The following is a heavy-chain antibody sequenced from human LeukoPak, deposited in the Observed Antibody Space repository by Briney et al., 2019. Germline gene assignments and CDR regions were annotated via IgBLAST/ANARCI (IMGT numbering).Heavy chain of an antibody. Sequence: GGSLRLSRAASGFTFDDYAMHWVRQAPGKGLEWVSGISWNSGSIGYADSVKGRFTISRDNAKNSLYLQMNSLRAEDTALYYCAKADDSSGYYFDYWGQGTLVTVSS. V-gene: IGHV3-9*01. CDR2: ISWNSGSI. J-gene: IGHJ4*02. CDR1: GFTFDDYA. CDR3: AKADDSSGYYFDY. D-gene: IGHD3-22*01.